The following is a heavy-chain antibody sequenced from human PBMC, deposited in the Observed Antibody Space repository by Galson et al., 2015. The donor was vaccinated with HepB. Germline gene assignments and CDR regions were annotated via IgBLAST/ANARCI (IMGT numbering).Heavy chain of an antibody. CDR1: GVTIPSYS. V-gene: IGHV3-48*01. CDR3: ARNPASYDYFNMDV. CDR2: ICAGSTTV. Sequence: SLRLSCAASGVTIPSYSMNWVRKAPGKGLEWLAYICAGSTTVYYAASVRGRFTISRDHAKKFLFLHMNSLRGEDTAVYYCARNPASYDYFNMDVWGHGTTVTVSS. J-gene: IGHJ6*02.